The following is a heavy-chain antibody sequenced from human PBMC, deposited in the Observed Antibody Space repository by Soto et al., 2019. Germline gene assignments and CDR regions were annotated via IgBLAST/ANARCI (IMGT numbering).Heavy chain of an antibody. J-gene: IGHJ4*02. CDR3: ARLRVGFGELLTY. CDR1: GYSFTSYW. CDR2: IDPSDSYT. Sequence: LGESLKISCKGSGYSFTSYWISWVRQMPGKGLEWMGRIDPSDSYTNYSPSFQGHVTISADKSISTAYLQWSGLKASDTAMYYCARLRVGFGELLTYWGQGTLVTVSS. D-gene: IGHD3-10*01. V-gene: IGHV5-10-1*01.